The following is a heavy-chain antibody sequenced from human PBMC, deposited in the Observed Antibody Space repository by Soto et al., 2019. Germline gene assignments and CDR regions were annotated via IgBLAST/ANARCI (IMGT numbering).Heavy chain of an antibody. Sequence: ASVKVSCKASGYTFIGYAMHWVRQAPGQRLEWMGWINAGNGDTKYSQRFQGRVTITMDTSATTAYMGLSSLTSEDTAVYYCARGGDRVYGYMDVWGKGTTVTVSS. J-gene: IGHJ6*03. CDR3: ARGGDRVYGYMDV. V-gene: IGHV1-3*01. D-gene: IGHD4-17*01. CDR2: INAGNGDT. CDR1: GYTFIGYA.